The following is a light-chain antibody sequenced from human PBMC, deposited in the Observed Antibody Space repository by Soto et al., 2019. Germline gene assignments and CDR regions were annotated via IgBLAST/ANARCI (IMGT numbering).Light chain of an antibody. CDR1: SSDVGGYNY. V-gene: IGLV2-8*01. J-gene: IGLJ2*01. Sequence: QSALTQPPSASGSPGQSVTISCTGTSSDVGGYNYVSWYQQHPGKAPKLMIYEVSKRPSGVPDRFSGSKSGNTASLTVSGLQAEDEAEYYCSSYAGSTGVVFGGATKLTVL. CDR2: EVS. CDR3: SSYAGSTGVV.